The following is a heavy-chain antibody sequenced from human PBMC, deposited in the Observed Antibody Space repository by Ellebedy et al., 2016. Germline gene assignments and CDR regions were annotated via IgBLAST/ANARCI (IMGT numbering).Heavy chain of an antibody. V-gene: IGHV3-9*01. CDR2: ITWNSDRM. CDR1: GFTFDDYA. D-gene: IGHD3-3*01. J-gene: IGHJ4*02. Sequence: GGSLRLSXAASGFTFDDYAMHWVRQPPGKGLEWVSGITWNSDRMAYADSVRGRFTISRDNAKKSLYLQMNSLRPEDTALYYYAKDLERGLEWSQSAFDYWGQGTLVTVSS. CDR3: AKDLERGLEWSQSAFDY.